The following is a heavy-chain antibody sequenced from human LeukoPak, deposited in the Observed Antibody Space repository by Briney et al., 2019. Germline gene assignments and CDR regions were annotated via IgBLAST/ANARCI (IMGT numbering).Heavy chain of an antibody. CDR3: ARSGYCSSTSCYQVYGMDV. V-gene: IGHV3-53*04. CDR1: GFTVSSSY. J-gene: IGHJ6*02. Sequence: PGGSLRLSCAASGFTVSSSYMSWVRQAPGKGLEWVSVIYSGGSTYYADSVKGRFTISRHNSKNTLYLQMNSLRAEDTAVYYCARSGYCSSTSCYQVYGMDVWGQGTTVTVSS. D-gene: IGHD2-2*01. CDR2: IYSGGST.